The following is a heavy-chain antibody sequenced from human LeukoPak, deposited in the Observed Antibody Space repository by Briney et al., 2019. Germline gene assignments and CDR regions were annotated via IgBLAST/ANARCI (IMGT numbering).Heavy chain of an antibody. J-gene: IGHJ6*03. Sequence: GGSLRLSCAASGFTFSSYSMHGVRQAPGRGLAWVSSINSTNSYIYHSDSETARFTISRNNATNSRYLQRTRLTAEYTTVYYWARVMRLETGGSSPIRNSYYYMDFWGKGTTVTVSS. CDR2: INSTNSYI. CDR1: GFTFSSYS. V-gene: IGHV3-21*01. D-gene: IGHD6-6*01. CDR3: ARVMRLETGGSSPIRNSYYYMDF.